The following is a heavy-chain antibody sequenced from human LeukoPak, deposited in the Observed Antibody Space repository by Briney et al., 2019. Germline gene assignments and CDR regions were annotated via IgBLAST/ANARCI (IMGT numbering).Heavy chain of an antibody. CDR1: GFTFGDYA. CDR3: TARRGGSRLDY. Sequence: GGSLRLSCTASGFTFGDYAMSWVRQAPGKGLEWVGFIRSKAYGGTTEYVASVKGRFTISREDSNSVAYVQMNSLKTEDTAVYYCTARRGGSRLDYWGQGTLVTVSS. D-gene: IGHD1-26*01. J-gene: IGHJ4*02. V-gene: IGHV3-49*04. CDR2: IRSKAYGGTT.